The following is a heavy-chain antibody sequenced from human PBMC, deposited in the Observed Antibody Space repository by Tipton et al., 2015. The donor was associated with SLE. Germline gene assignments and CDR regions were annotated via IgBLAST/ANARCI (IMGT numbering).Heavy chain of an antibody. CDR2: IRYDGSNK. V-gene: IGHV3-30*02. CDR3: VKGSGSLEDYFDY. D-gene: IGHD1-26*01. J-gene: IGHJ4*02. CDR1: GFTFSSYG. Sequence: SLRLSCAASGFTFSSYGMHWVRQAPGKGLEWVAFIRYDGSNKYYADSVKGRFTISRDNSKNTLYLQMNSLRAEDTAAYYCVKGSGSLEDYFDYWGQGTLVTVSS.